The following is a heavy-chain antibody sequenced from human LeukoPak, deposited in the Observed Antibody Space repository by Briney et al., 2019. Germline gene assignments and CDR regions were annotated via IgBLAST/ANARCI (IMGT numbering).Heavy chain of an antibody. Sequence: SVKVSCKASGGTFSSYAISWVRQAPGQGLEWMGGIIPIFGTANYAQKFQGRVTITTDESTSTAYMELSSLRSEDTAVYYCARFDAYYYDSSGYYWAEYFQHWGQGTLVTVSP. J-gene: IGHJ1*01. D-gene: IGHD3-22*01. CDR2: IIPIFGTA. CDR1: GGTFSSYA. CDR3: ARFDAYYYDSSGYYWAEYFQH. V-gene: IGHV1-69*05.